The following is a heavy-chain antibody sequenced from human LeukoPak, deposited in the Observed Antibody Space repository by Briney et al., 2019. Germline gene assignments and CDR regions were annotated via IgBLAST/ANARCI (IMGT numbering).Heavy chain of an antibody. CDR2: ISWSSGSI. J-gene: IGHJ4*02. Sequence: GGSLRLSCAASGFTFDDYGMHWVRQAPGKGLEWISGISWSSGSIVYADSVKGRFTISRDNAKNSLYLQMNSLRAEDTALYYCAKDRSYYCSSTSCYIFDYWGQGTLVTVSS. D-gene: IGHD2-2*02. V-gene: IGHV3-9*01. CDR1: GFTFDDYG. CDR3: AKDRSYYCSSTSCYIFDY.